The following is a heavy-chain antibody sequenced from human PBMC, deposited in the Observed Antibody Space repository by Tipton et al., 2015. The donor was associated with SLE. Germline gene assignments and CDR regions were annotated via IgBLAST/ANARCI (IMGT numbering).Heavy chain of an antibody. Sequence: GSLRLSCAASGFTFSNAWMNWVRQAPGKGLEWVGRIKSKTEGGTTHYAAPVKGRFTISRDDSKDTLYLQMNSLKTEDTAVYYCTTDPSRPGYWGQGTLVTVSS. J-gene: IGHJ4*02. V-gene: IGHV3-15*01. CDR3: TTDPSRPGY. CDR2: IKSKTEGGTT. CDR1: GFTFSNAW.